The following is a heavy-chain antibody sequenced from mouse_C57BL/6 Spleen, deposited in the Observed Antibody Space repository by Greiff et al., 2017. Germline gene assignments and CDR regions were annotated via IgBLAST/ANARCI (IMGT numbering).Heavy chain of an antibody. D-gene: IGHD1-1*01. CDR1: GYTFTDYE. V-gene: IGHV1-15*01. CDR2: IDPETGGT. CDR3: TRDYYGEDY. Sequence: QVQLQQSGAELVRPGASVTLSCKASGYTFTDYEMHWVKQTPVHGLEWIGAIDPETGGTAYNQKFKGKAILTADKSSSTAYMELRSLTSEDSAVYYCTRDYYGEDYWGQGTTLTGSS. J-gene: IGHJ2*01.